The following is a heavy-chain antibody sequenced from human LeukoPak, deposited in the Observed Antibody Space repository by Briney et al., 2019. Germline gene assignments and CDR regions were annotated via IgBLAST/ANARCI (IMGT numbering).Heavy chain of an antibody. V-gene: IGHV3-23*01. CDR3: AKLRYDNRGYSRTHDY. Sequence: PGGSLRLSCAASGFTFSSYAMSWVRQAPGKGLEWVSAISGSGGSTYYADSVKGRFTISRDNSKNTLNLQMSSLRVEDTAVYFCAKLRYDNRGYSRTHDYWGQGTLVTVSS. CDR1: GFTFSSYA. J-gene: IGHJ4*02. CDR2: ISGSGGST. D-gene: IGHD3-22*01.